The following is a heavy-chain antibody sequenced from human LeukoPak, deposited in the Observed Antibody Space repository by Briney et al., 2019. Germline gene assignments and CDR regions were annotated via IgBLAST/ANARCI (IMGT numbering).Heavy chain of an antibody. D-gene: IGHD5-12*01. CDR3: ARSGRGPYYYFDL. V-gene: IGHV1-18*01. Sequence: ASVKVSCKASTYTFTRYGISWVRQAPGQGLEWMGWISGYNGNTNYAQKFLGRVSMTADTATSTAYMELRSLTSDDTAMYYCARSGRGPYYYFDLWGQRTLVTVSS. CDR2: ISGYNGNT. CDR1: TYTFTRYG. J-gene: IGHJ4*02.